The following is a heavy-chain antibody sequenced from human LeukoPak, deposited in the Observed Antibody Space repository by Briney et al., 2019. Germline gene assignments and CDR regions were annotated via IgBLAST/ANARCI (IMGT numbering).Heavy chain of an antibody. CDR1: GGSISSHY. V-gene: IGHV4-59*11. J-gene: IGHJ6*02. CDR2: IYYTGST. CDR3: ARENGGSGPYYSYGMDV. Sequence: SETLSLTCTVSGGSISSHYWTWIRQTPGKGLEWIGYIYYTGSTNYNPSLKSRLTISLDRSKNQFSLKLSSVTAADTAVYYCARENGGSGPYYSYGMDVWGQGTTLTVSS. D-gene: IGHD2-15*01.